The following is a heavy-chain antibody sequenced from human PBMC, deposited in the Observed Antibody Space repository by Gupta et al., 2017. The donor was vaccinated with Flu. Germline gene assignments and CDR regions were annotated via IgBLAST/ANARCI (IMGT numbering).Heavy chain of an antibody. J-gene: IGHJ3*02. D-gene: IGHD5-24*01. Sequence: QVTLRESGPALVQPTQTLTLTCTFSGFSLNTAGMYVSWIRQPPGKALEWLAVIDWDDDKYYTPSLKTRLTISKDTSNNQVVLTMSNMDPVDTATYYCARIRDPVRAFDIWGQGTMVTISP. CDR2: IDWDDDK. CDR1: GFSLNTAGMY. CDR3: ARIRDPVRAFDI. V-gene: IGHV2-70*13.